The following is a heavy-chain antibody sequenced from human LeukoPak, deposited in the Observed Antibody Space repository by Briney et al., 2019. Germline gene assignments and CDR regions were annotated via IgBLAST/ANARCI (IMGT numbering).Heavy chain of an antibody. J-gene: IGHJ5*02. Sequence: SETLSLTCTVSGGSISSYYWSWIRQPPGKGLEWIGYIYYSGSTNYNPSLKSRVTISVDTSKNQFSLKLSSVTAADTAVYYCAKTLELGEPWLDPWGQGTLVTVSS. CDR3: AKTLELGEPWLDP. V-gene: IGHV4-59*08. CDR1: GGSISSYY. CDR2: IYYSGST. D-gene: IGHD1-7*01.